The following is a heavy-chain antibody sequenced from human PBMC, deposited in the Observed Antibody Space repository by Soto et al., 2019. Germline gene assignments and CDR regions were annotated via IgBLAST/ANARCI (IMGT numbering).Heavy chain of an antibody. D-gene: IGHD2-15*01. CDR2: IYYSGST. CDR1: GASVNSGNYY. CDR3: ARGGYCSGGSCPRDS. V-gene: IGHV4-61*01. Sequence: QVQLQQSGPGLVKPSETLALTCTVSGASVNSGNYYWSWIRQPPGKGLEWIGYIYYSGSTNYNPSPEGPVTISADTSKNQFSLRLASISAADTAVYYCARGGYCSGGSCPRDSWGQGTLVTVSS. J-gene: IGHJ4*02.